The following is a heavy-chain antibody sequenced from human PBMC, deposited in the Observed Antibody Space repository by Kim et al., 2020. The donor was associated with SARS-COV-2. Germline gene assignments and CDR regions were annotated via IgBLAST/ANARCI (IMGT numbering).Heavy chain of an antibody. CDR3: ASVAAARPTVYYYYGMDV. CDR1: GFTFSSYS. Sequence: GGSLRLSCAASGFTFSSYSMNWVRQAPGKGLEWVSSISSSSSYIYYADSVKGRFTISRDNAKNSLYLQMNSLRAEDTAVYYCASVAAARPTVYYYYGMDVWGQGTTVTVSS. V-gene: IGHV3-21*01. CDR2: ISSSSSYI. J-gene: IGHJ6*02. D-gene: IGHD6-25*01.